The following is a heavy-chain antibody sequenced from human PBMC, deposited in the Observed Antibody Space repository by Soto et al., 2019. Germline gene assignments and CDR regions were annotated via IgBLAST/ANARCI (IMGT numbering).Heavy chain of an antibody. V-gene: IGHV1-58*01. CDR1: GFTFTSSA. D-gene: IGHD3-22*01. Sequence: ASVKVSCKASGFTFTSSAVQWVRQARGQRLEWIGWIVVGSGNTNYAQKFQERVTITRDMSTSTAYMELSSLRSEDTAVYYCAADIPNLLRGNPFYYYYGMDVWGQGTTVTVSS. CDR2: IVVGSGNT. CDR3: AADIPNLLRGNPFYYYYGMDV. J-gene: IGHJ6*02.